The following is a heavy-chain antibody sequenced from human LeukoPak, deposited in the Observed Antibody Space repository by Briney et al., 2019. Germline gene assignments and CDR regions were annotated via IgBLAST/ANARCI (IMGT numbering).Heavy chain of an antibody. CDR2: ISSSSSYI. V-gene: IGHV3-23*01. D-gene: IGHD5-18*01. CDR3: AKGGTAMVNFDY. J-gene: IGHJ4*02. CDR1: AFTFSSYG. Sequence: GGSLRLSCAASAFTFSSYGMSWVRQAPGKGLEWVSSISSSSSYIYYADSVKGRFTISRDNSKNTLYLQMNSLRAEDTAVYYCAKGGTAMVNFDYWGQGTLVTVSS.